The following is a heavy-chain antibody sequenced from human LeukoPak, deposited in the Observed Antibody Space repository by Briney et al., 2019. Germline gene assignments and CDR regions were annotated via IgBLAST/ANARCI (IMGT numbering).Heavy chain of an antibody. CDR1: GVSISSSNSY. D-gene: IGHD5-18*01. J-gene: IGHJ6*03. CDR3: ARTTEGGYTYDYFYYYYMDV. CDR2: IYYSGST. Sequence: SETLSLTCTVSGVSISSSNSYWGWIRQPPGKGLEWIGYIYYSGSTNYNPSLKSRVTISVDTSKNQFSLKLSSVTAADTAVYYCARTTEGGYTYDYFYYYYMDVWGKGTTVTISS. V-gene: IGHV4-61*05.